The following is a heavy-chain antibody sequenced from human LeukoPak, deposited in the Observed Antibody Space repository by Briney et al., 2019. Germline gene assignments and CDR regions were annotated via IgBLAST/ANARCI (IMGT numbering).Heavy chain of an antibody. CDR3: ARQDNFAVAGLFDY. V-gene: IGHV4-38-2*01. D-gene: IGHD6-19*01. CDR2: IYHSGSP. J-gene: IGHJ4*02. CDR1: GNSISNGFY. Sequence: SETLSLTCAVSGNSISNGFYWGWIRQPPGKGLEWIGSIYHSGSPYYNPSLKSRVTISVDTSKNQFSLKVNSVTAADTAVYYCARQDNFAVAGLFDYWGQGTLVTASS.